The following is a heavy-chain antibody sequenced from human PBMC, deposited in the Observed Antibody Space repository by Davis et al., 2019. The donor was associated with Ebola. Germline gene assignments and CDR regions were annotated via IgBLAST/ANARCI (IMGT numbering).Heavy chain of an antibody. CDR1: GFTFSSYA. Sequence: GESLKISCAASGFTFSSYAVHWVRQAPGKGLEWVAIFSNDGSDKYYADSVKGRFTISRDYSKNTLYLQMNSLRAEDTAVYYCAKVILDYGSGSYIYYYYGMDVWGKGTTVTVSS. V-gene: IGHV3-30*04. J-gene: IGHJ6*04. CDR3: AKVILDYGSGSYIYYYYGMDV. CDR2: FSNDGSDK. D-gene: IGHD3-10*01.